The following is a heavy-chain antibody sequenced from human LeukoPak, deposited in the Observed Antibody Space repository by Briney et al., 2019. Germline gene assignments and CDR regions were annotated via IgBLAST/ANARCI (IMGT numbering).Heavy chain of an antibody. CDR3: ARHPRNGSYPFYYYGMDV. J-gene: IGHJ6*02. V-gene: IGHV4-39*01. CDR2: IYYSGSS. D-gene: IGHD1-26*01. CDR1: GGSISSSNYY. Sequence: SETLSLTCTVSGGSISSSNYYWGWIRQTPGKGLEWIGSIYYSGSSYYNPSLKSRVTISVDTSKNQFSLKLSSVTAADTAVYYCARHPRNGSYPFYYYGMDVWGQGTTVTVSS.